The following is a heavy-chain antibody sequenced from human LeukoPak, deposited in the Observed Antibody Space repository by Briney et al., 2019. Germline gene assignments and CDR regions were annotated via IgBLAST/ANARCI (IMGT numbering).Heavy chain of an antibody. CDR1: GGTFSSYA. CDR3: ARASKMATATSFDY. CDR2: IIPIFGTA. Sequence: GASVKVSCKASGGTFSSYAISWVRQAPGQGLEWMGGIIPIFGTANYAQKFQGRVTITADESTSTAYMELSSLRSEDTAVYYFARASKMATATSFDYWGQGTLVTVSS. V-gene: IGHV1-69*13. D-gene: IGHD4-4*01. J-gene: IGHJ4*02.